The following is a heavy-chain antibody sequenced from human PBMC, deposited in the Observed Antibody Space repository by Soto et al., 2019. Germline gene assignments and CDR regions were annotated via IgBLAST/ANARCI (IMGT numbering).Heavy chain of an antibody. Sequence: QLQLQESGPGLVKPSETLSLTCTVSGGSISSYYWGWIRRPPGKGLEWIGCIYYSGSTYYNPSLKSRVTISVDTSKNQFSLKLSSVTAADTAVYYCARRWGYSFDYWGQGTLVTVSS. CDR1: GGSISSYY. D-gene: IGHD7-27*01. CDR2: IYYSGST. V-gene: IGHV4-39*01. CDR3: ARRWGYSFDY. J-gene: IGHJ4*02.